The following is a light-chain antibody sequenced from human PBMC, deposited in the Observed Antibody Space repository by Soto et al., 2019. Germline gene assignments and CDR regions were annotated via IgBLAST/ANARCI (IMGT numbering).Light chain of an antibody. J-gene: IGKJ2*01. CDR2: GAS. CDR1: QTVSSNY. Sequence: EIVLTQSPGTLSLSPGERATLSCRASQTVSSNYLAWYQQKPGQAPRLLIYGASSRATGIPDRFSSSGSGTEFTLTISRLEPEDFAVYHWQQYGSSPPYTFGRGTKVEIK. CDR3: QQYGSSPPYT. V-gene: IGKV3-20*01.